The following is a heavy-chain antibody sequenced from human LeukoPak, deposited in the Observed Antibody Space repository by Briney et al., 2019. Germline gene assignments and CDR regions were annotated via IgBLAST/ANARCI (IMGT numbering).Heavy chain of an antibody. J-gene: IGHJ5*02. CDR3: ARDPYYYDSSGTGWFDP. CDR1: GYTFTSYY. Sequence: ASVKVSCKASGYTFTSYYMHWVRQAPGQGLEWMGIINPSGGSTSYAQKFQGRVTMTRDTSTSTVYMELSSLRSEDTAVYYCARDPYYYDSSGTGWFDPWGQGTLVTVSS. CDR2: INPSGGST. D-gene: IGHD3-22*01. V-gene: IGHV1-46*01.